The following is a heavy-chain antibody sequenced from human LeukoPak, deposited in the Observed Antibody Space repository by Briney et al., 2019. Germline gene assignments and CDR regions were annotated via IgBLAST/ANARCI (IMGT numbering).Heavy chain of an antibody. J-gene: IGHJ4*02. CDR3: AREPTYYDFWSGYSWFDY. Sequence: GGSLRLSCAASGFTFSSYSMNWVRRAPGKGLEGVSYFSSSSSTIYYADSVKGRFTISRDNAKNSLYLQMNSLRAEDTAVYYCAREPTYYDFWSGYSWFDYWGQGTLVTVSS. V-gene: IGHV3-48*01. D-gene: IGHD3-3*01. CDR1: GFTFSSYS. CDR2: FSSSSSTI.